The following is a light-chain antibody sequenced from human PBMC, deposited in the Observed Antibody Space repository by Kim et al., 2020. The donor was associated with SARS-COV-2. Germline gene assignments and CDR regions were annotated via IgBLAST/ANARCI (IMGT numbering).Light chain of an antibody. Sequence: SASPGDKVTITCRLTQKICRYLAWFQQRPGKAPQLLIYAAYTLHTGAPSRFSGSGSGTDFTLTINPLQSEDSATYCCQQYIGYPYTFGQGTKLEI. V-gene: IGKV1-8*01. J-gene: IGKJ2*01. CDR1: QKICRY. CDR2: AAY. CDR3: QQYIGYPYT.